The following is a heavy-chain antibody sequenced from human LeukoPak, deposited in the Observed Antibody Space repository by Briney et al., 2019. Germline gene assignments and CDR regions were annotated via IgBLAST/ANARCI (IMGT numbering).Heavy chain of an antibody. J-gene: IGHJ5*02. D-gene: IGHD3-10*01. CDR1: GGSINNYV. CDR3: ARDRGSDGSDQLDP. Sequence: SETLSLTCTVSGGSINNYVLIWIRQPAGKRLEWIGRIFSSGTTNYNPSLKRRATMSVDTSKNQFSLKLSSVTAADTAVYYCARDRGSDGSDQLDPWGQGTLVTVSS. V-gene: IGHV4-4*07. CDR2: IFSSGTT.